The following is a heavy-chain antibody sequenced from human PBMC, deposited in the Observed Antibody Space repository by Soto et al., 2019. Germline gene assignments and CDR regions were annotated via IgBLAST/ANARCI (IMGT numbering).Heavy chain of an antibody. V-gene: IGHV3-7*01. CDR2: IKQDGSEK. CDR1: GFTFSSYW. D-gene: IGHD3-10*01. CDR3: ARDQFLLLWFGEYNYMDV. J-gene: IGHJ6*03. Sequence: GGSLRLSCAASGFTFSSYWMSWVRQAPGKGLEWVANIKQDGSEKYYVDSVKGRFTISRDNAKNSLYLQMNSLRAEDTAVYYCARDQFLLLWFGEYNYMDVWGKGTTVTVSS.